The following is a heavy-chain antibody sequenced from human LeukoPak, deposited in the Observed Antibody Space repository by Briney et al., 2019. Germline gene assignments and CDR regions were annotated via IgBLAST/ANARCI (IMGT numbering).Heavy chain of an antibody. CDR2: IYYSGST. V-gene: IGHV4-61*05. CDR1: GGSISSSSYY. D-gene: IGHD3-9*01. J-gene: IGHJ4*02. CDR3: ARGHSTPPWL. Sequence: SETLSLTCTVSGGSISSSSYYWGWIRQPPGKGLEWIGYIYYSGSTNYNPSLKSRVTISVDTSKNQFSLKLSSVTAADTAVYYCARGHSTPPWLWGQGTLVTVSS.